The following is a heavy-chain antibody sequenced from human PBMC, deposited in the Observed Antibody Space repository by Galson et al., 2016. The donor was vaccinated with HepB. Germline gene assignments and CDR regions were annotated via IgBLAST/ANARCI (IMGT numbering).Heavy chain of an antibody. CDR1: GFTFSGHA. CDR3: AQDRGPDIVPLPADDGGWFDL. D-gene: IGHD2-15*01. J-gene: IGHJ5*02. CDR2: ISGSGYST. V-gene: IGHV3-23*01. Sequence: SLRLSCAASGFTFSGHAMTWVRQPPGKGLEWVSGISGSGYSTFYTDSVKGRFTISRDNSKNTLFLQMNSLRADDSAVYYCAQDRGPDIVPLPADDGGWFDLWGQGTLVTVSS.